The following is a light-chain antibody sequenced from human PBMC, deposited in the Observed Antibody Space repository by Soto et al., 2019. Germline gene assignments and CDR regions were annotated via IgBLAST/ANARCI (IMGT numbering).Light chain of an antibody. CDR2: GAS. CDR1: QDIRKY. CDR3: QHYDNLPPFT. J-gene: IGKJ3*01. Sequence: DIQMTQSPSSLSASVGDRVTITCQASQDIRKYLNWYQQKPGSAPKLLIYGASNLETGVPSRFSGSGYGTDFTFTISSLQPEGIATYYCQHYDNLPPFTFGPGTKVAIK. V-gene: IGKV1-33*01.